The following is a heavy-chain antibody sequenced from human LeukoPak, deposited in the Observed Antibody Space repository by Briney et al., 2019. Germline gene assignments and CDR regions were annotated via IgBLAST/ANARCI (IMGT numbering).Heavy chain of an antibody. CDR3: ARKYSYGPTAFRYYYDSSGLDAFDI. Sequence: ASVKVSCKASGYTFTGYYMHWVRQAPGQGLEWMGWINPNSGGTNYAQKFQGRVTMTRDTSISTAYMELSRLRSDDTAAYYCARKYSYGPTAFRYYYDSSGLDAFDIWGQGTMVTVSS. J-gene: IGHJ3*02. CDR1: GYTFTGYY. V-gene: IGHV1-2*02. D-gene: IGHD3-22*01. CDR2: INPNSGGT.